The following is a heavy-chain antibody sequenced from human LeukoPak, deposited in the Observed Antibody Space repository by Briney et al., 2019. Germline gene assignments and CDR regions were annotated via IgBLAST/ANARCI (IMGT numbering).Heavy chain of an antibody. CDR2: MNPNSGNP. V-gene: IGHV1-8*01. CDR3: ARQGSGYYNWFDP. Sequence: ASVKVSCKASGYTFTSYDINWVRQATGQGLEWMGWMNPNSGNPGYAQKFQGRVTMTRDTSISTAYMELSSLRSEDTAVYYCARQGSGYYNWFDPWGQGTLVTVSS. D-gene: IGHD3-22*01. J-gene: IGHJ5*02. CDR1: GYTFTSYD.